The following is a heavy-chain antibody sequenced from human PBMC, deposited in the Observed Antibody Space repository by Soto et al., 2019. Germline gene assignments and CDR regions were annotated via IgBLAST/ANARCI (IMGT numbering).Heavy chain of an antibody. CDR3: ARATVVVAATGGNWFDP. D-gene: IGHD2-15*01. CDR2: IYYSGST. Sequence: SETLSLTCTVSGGSISSYYWSWIRQPPGKGLEWIGYIYYSGSTNYNPSLKSRVTISVDTSKNQFSLKLSSVTAADTAVYYCARATVVVAATGGNWFDPWGQGTLVTVAS. CDR1: GGSISSYY. J-gene: IGHJ5*02. V-gene: IGHV4-59*01.